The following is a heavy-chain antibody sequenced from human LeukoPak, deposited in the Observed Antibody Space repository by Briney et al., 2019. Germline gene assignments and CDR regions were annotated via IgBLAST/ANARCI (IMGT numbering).Heavy chain of an antibody. J-gene: IGHJ4*02. V-gene: IGHV5-51*01. CDR3: ARHPSSGFYSHVDY. CDR1: GYSLNSFW. Sequence: GESLKISCKGSGYSLNSFWIGWVRQMPGKGLEWMGIIYPGDSDTRYSPSFQGQVTISADKSISTAYLQWSSLKASDTAMYFCARHPSSGFYSHVDYWGQGTLVTVSS. CDR2: IYPGDSDT. D-gene: IGHD3-22*01.